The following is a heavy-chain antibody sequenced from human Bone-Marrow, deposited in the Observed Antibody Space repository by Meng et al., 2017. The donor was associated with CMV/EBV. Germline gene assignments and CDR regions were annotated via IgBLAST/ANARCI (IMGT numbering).Heavy chain of an antibody. J-gene: IGHJ4*02. D-gene: IGHD4-17*01. CDR1: GGTFSSYA. CDR2: IIPIFGTR. V-gene: IGHV1-69*01. CDR3: ARGWGGDQEAIDY. Sequence: KASGGTFSSYAISWVRQATGQGLEWMGVIIPIFGTRNYAQKFQGRVTITADESTTTAYMDLSSLRSEDTAVYYCARGWGGDQEAIDYWGQGTLVTVSS.